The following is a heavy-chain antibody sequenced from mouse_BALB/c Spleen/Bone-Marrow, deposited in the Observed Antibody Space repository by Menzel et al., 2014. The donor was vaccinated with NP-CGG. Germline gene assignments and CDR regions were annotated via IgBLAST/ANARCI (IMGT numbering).Heavy chain of an antibody. CDR2: ISDGGSYT. J-gene: IGHJ3*01. V-gene: IGHV5-4*02. D-gene: IGHD1-1*01. Sequence: EVQVVESGGGLVKPGGPLKLSCAASGFTFSDYYMYWVRQTPEKRLEWVATISDGGSYTYYPDSVKGRFTISRDNAKNNLYLQMSSLKSEDTAMYYCANYYGSTWFAYWGQGTLVTVSA. CDR1: GFTFSDYY. CDR3: ANYYGSTWFAY.